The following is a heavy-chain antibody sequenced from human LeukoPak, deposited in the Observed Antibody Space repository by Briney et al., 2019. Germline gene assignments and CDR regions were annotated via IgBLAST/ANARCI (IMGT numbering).Heavy chain of an antibody. CDR2: ISSSSSTI. V-gene: IGHV3-48*04. CDR1: GFTFSSYS. CDR3: ARDPDYGSWYFDL. J-gene: IGHJ2*01. D-gene: IGHD4-17*01. Sequence: GGSLRLSCAASGFTFSSYSMNWVRQAPGKGLEWVSYISSSSSTIYYADSVKGRFTISRDNAKNSLYLQMNSLRAEDTAVYYCARDPDYGSWYFDLWGRGTLVTVSS.